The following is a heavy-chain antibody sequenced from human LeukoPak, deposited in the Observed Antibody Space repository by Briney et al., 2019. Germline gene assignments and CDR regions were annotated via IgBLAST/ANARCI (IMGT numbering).Heavy chain of an antibody. D-gene: IGHD2-15*01. CDR1: GFTFSSYA. J-gene: IGHJ4*02. CDR3: ARATSSYSRGYYFDY. Sequence: GGSLRLSCAASGFTFSSYAMHWVRQAPGKGLEYVSAISSNGGSTYYANSVKGRFTISRDNSKNTLYLQMGSLRAEDMAVYYCARATSSYSRGYYFDYWGQGTLVTVSS. V-gene: IGHV3-64*01. CDR2: ISSNGGST.